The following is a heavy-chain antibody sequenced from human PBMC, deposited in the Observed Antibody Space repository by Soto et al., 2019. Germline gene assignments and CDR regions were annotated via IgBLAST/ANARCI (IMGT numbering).Heavy chain of an antibody. CDR3: AREKDYGDYVDY. Sequence: PXESLKLFWKCSGYSFTSYWIGLVRQMPGKGLEWMGIIYPGDSDTRYSPSFQGQVTISADKSISTAYLQWSSLKASDTAMYYCAREKDYGDYVDYWGQGTLVTVSS. CDR2: IYPGDSDT. V-gene: IGHV5-51*01. J-gene: IGHJ4*02. D-gene: IGHD4-17*01. CDR1: GYSFTSYW.